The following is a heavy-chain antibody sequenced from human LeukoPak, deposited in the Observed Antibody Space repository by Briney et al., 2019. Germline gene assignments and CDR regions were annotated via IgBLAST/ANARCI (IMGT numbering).Heavy chain of an antibody. Sequence: GASLRLSCAASGFTFSNYAMSCVRQAPGKGLDWVSAITGSGGNTYYADSVKGRFTISRDNSKNTLYLQMNSLRAEDTAVYYCAKWGDYDVLTGYYVSDYWGQGALVTVSS. CDR2: ITGSGGNT. J-gene: IGHJ4*02. V-gene: IGHV3-23*01. D-gene: IGHD3-9*01. CDR1: GFTFSNYA. CDR3: AKWGDYDVLTGYYVSDY.